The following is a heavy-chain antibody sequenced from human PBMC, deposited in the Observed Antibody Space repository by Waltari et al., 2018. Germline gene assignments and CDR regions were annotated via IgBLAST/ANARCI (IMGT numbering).Heavy chain of an antibody. Sequence: QVQLQQWGAGLLKPSETLSLTCVVNGGSFTSLYWTWVRQPPGKGLEWIGDSNQGDTPQYTPSLRSRGTISVDRARNQISLTLTSVTAADTAVYYCARGQGEGADVWAQGTAVTVS. V-gene: IGHV4-34*01. D-gene: IGHD1-26*01. CDR2: SNQGDTP. J-gene: IGHJ6*02. CDR3: ARGQGEGADV. CDR1: GGSFTSLY.